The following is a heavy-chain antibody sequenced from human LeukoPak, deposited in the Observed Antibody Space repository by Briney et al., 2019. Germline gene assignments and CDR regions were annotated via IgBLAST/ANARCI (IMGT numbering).Heavy chain of an antibody. CDR3: ARERIGGNAFDI. CDR2: IYYSGST. Sequence: PSETLSLTCTVSGGSVSGGSISSYYWSWIRQPPGKGLEWIGYIYYSGSTSYNPSLKSRVTISVDTSKNQFSLKLSSVTAADTAVYYCARERIGGNAFDIWGQGTMVTVSS. D-gene: IGHD3-16*01. CDR1: GGSVSGGSISSYY. V-gene: IGHV4-61*01. J-gene: IGHJ3*02.